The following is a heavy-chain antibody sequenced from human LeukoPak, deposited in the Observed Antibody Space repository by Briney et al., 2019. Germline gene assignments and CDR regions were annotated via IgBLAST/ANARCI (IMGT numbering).Heavy chain of an antibody. V-gene: IGHV5-51*01. J-gene: IGHJ3*02. CDR3: ASSTQPLADAFDI. CDR1: GYSFTSYW. D-gene: IGHD2-2*01. CDR2: IYPGDSDT. Sequence: GESLKISCKGSGYSFTSYWIGWVRQMPGKGLEWMGIIYPGDSDTRYSPSFQGQVTISADKSISTAYLQWSSLKASDIAMYYCASSTQPLADAFDIWGQGTMVTVSS.